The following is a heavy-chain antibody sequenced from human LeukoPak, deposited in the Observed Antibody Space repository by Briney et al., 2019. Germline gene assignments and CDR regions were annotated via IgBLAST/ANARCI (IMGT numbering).Heavy chain of an antibody. V-gene: IGHV3-21*01. Sequence: GGSLRLSCVASGFTFSSYSMNWVRQAPGKGLEWVSSISSSSSYIYYADSVKGRFTISRDNAKNSLYLQMNSLRAEDTAVYYCARDYSDYVWGSYRPYYFDYWGQGTLVTVSS. CDR2: ISSSSSYI. CDR3: ARDYSDYVWGSYRPYYFDY. J-gene: IGHJ4*02. CDR1: GFTFSSYS. D-gene: IGHD3-16*02.